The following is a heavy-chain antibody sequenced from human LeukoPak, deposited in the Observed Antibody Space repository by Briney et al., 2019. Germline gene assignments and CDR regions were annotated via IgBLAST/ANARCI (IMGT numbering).Heavy chain of an antibody. CDR2: ISYDGSNK. D-gene: IGHD5-12*01. CDR3: AKVCYSGYDLEYYFDY. CDR1: GFTFSSYG. Sequence: GRSLRLSCAASGFTFSSYGMHWVRQAPGKGLEWVAVISYDGSNKYYADSVKGRFTISRDNSKNTPYLQMNSLRAEDTAVYYCAKVCYSGYDLEYYFDYWGQGTLVTVSS. V-gene: IGHV3-30*18. J-gene: IGHJ4*02.